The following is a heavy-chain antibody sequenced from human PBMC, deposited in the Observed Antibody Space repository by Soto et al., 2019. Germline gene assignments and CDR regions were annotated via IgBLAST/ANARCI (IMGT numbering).Heavy chain of an antibody. CDR3: ASKGVPAATGYYYYGMDV. V-gene: IGHV1-69*13. J-gene: IGHJ6*02. CDR1: GGTFSSYA. CDR2: IIPIFGTA. Sequence: ASVKVSCKASGGTFSSYAISWVRQAPGQGLEWMGGIIPIFGTANYAQKFQGRVTITADESTSTAYMELSSLRSEDTAVHYCASKGVPAATGYYYYGMDVWGQGTTVTVSS. D-gene: IGHD2-2*01.